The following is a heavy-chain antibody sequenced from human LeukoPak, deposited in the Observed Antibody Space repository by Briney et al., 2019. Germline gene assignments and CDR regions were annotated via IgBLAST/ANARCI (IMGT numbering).Heavy chain of an antibody. Sequence: ASVKVSCKASGYSFTTYGINWVRQAPGQGLEWLGWISVYNGNTKYPQKFQGRVTMTTDTSTSTAYMELRSLRSDDTAVYYCARDSVAVRPGWFDPWGLGTLVIVSS. CDR2: ISVYNGNT. CDR1: GYSFTTYG. CDR3: ARDSVAVRPGWFDP. J-gene: IGHJ5*02. D-gene: IGHD6-6*01. V-gene: IGHV1-18*01.